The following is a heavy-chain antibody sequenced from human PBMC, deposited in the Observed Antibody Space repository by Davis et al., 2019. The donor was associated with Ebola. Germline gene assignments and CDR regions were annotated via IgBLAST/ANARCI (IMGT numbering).Heavy chain of an antibody. CDR3: ARCEENPDTTMVSCFDY. D-gene: IGHD5-18*01. V-gene: IGHV7-4-1*02. CDR2: INTNTGNP. J-gene: IGHJ4*02. Sequence: AASVKVSCKASGYTFTSYAMNWVRQAPGQGLEWMGWINTNTGNPTYAQGFTGRFVFSLDTSVSTAYLQIISLKAEDTAVYYCARCEENPDTTMVSCFDYWGQGTLVTVSS. CDR1: GYTFTSYA.